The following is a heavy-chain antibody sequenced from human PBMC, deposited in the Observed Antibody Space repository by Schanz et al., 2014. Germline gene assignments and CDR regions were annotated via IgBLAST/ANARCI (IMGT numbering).Heavy chain of an antibody. CDR3: ASSGAGYSSSWDFDY. CDR1: GYTFTNFF. V-gene: IGHV1-3*01. Sequence: QVHLVQSGAEVHKPGASLKISCKASGYTFTNFFLHWVRQAPGQGLEWMGWINAANGNTRYSQKFQGRVTITADKSTFTAYMDVSSLRSEDTAVYYCASSGAGYSSSWDFDYWGQGTLVTVSS. D-gene: IGHD6-13*01. CDR2: INAANGNT. J-gene: IGHJ4*02.